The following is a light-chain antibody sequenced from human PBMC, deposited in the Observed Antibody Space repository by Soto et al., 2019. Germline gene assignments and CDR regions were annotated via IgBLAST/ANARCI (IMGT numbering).Light chain of an antibody. CDR1: QSVTSGY. CDR2: GAS. Sequence: EIVLTQSPGTLSLSPGERATLSCRASQSVTSGYLAWYQQQPNQAPRLLIYGASYRATGIPDRFSGGGSGTDFTLTISRLEPEDFAVYYCQQYNNWPPWTFGQGTKVDIK. CDR3: QQYNNWPPWT. J-gene: IGKJ1*01. V-gene: IGKV3-20*01.